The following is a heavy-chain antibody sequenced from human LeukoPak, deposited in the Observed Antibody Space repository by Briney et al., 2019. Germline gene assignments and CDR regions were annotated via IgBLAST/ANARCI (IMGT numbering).Heavy chain of an antibody. V-gene: IGHV3-30*02. CDR1: GFTFSSHG. D-gene: IGHD2-2*01. Sequence: SGGSLRLSCVASGFTFSSHGMHWVRQAPGKGLEWVTFIRYDGSNKYYADSVKGRFTISRDNSKKTMYLQMNSLRGEDTAVYFCAKDLKYCSSRSCDSYYYHMDVWGKGTTVTVSS. CDR3: AKDLKYCSSRSCDSYYYHMDV. CDR2: IRYDGSNK. J-gene: IGHJ6*03.